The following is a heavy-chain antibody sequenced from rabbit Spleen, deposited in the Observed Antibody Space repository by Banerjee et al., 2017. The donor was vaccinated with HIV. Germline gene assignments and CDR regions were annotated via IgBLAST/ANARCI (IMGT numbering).Heavy chain of an antibody. J-gene: IGHJ3*01. CDR1: GVSFSSSSY. CDR2: IDTGSSGFT. V-gene: IGHV1S40*01. CDR3: ARDLPDVIGWNFGW. D-gene: IGHD4-1*01. Sequence: QSLEESGGDLVKPGASLTLTCTASGVSFSSSSYMCWVRQAPGKGLEWIACIDTGSSGFTYFATWAKGRFTCSKTSSTTVTLQMTSLTAADTATYFCARDLPDVIGWNFGWWGQGTLVTVS.